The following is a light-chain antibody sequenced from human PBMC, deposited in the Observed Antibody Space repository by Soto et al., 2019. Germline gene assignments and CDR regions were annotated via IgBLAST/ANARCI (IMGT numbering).Light chain of an antibody. CDR3: SSYTSSSALNWV. CDR2: EVS. J-gene: IGLJ3*02. Sequence: QSALTQSASVSGSPGQSITISCTGTSSDVGAYKYVSWYQHHPGKAPKLMIYEVSNRPSGVSNRFSGSKSGNTASLTISGLQPEDEADYYCSSYTSSSALNWVFGGGTKVTVL. V-gene: IGLV2-14*01. CDR1: SSDVGAYKY.